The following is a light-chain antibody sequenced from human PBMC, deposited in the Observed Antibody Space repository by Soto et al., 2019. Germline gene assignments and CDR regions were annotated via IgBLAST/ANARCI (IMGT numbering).Light chain of an antibody. J-gene: IGKJ1*01. CDR3: QHYNAYSAT. V-gene: IGKV1-5*03. CDR1: QSISEW. Sequence: DIQMTQSPSTLSASVGDRVTITCRASQSISEWLAWYQQRPGKAPKLLIYKASILETGVPSRFSGSGSGTEFSLTVSGLQPDDFELYYCQHYNAYSATFGQGTRVEVK. CDR2: KAS.